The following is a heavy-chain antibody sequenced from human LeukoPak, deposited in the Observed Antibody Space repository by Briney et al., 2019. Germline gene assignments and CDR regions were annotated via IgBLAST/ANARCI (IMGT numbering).Heavy chain of an antibody. CDR3: ARGVTDFDY. CDR1: GGSISSYY. J-gene: IGHJ4*02. V-gene: IGHV4-59*01. Sequence: SETLSLTCTVSGGSISSYYWSCIRQPPGKGLEWIGYIYYGGSTNYNPSLKSRVTISVDTSKNQFSLKLSSVTAADTAVYYCARGVTDFDYWGQGTLVTVSS. D-gene: IGHD2-21*02. CDR2: IYYGGST.